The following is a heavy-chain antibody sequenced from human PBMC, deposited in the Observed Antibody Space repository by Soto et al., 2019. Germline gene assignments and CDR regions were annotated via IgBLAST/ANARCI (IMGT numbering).Heavy chain of an antibody. Sequence: ASVKVSCKASGYTFTSYGISWVRQAPGQGLEWMGWISAYNGNTNYAQKLQGRVTMTTDTSTSTAYMELRSLRSDDTAVYYCARDVTVAGPYYHGMDVWGQGTTVTVSS. D-gene: IGHD6-19*01. V-gene: IGHV1-18*01. CDR1: GYTFTSYG. CDR2: ISAYNGNT. CDR3: ARDVTVAGPYYHGMDV. J-gene: IGHJ6*02.